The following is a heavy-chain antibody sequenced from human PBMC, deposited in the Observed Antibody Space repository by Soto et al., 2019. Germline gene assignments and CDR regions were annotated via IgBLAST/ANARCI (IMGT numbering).Heavy chain of an antibody. CDR1: GGTFSSYA. V-gene: IGHV1-69*01. D-gene: IGHD2-21*02. CDR3: ARGGVWGVTATHDAFAI. J-gene: IGHJ3*02. CDR2: IIPIFGTA. Sequence: QVQLVQSGAEVKKPGSSVKVSCKASGGTFSSYAISWVRQAPGQGLEWMGGIIPIFGTANYAQKFQGRVTITADESTSRDYMELSSLRYEDTAAYYCARGGVWGVTATHDAFAIWGQGTMVTVSS.